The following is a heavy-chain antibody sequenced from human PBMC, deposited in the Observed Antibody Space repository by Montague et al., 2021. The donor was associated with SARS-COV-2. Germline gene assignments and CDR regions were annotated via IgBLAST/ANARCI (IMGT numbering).Heavy chain of an antibody. J-gene: IGHJ4*03. D-gene: IGHD3-9*01. CDR3: AGTRGYGDIYHPLDF. Sequence: SETLSLTCSVSGASVSTFYWNWIRQPPGKGLEWVGYADSTGSTSYNPSLNSRVTISLDTSSNQFSLRLGSVTAADTAIYYCAGTRGYGDIYHPLDFWSQGTLVTVSS. CDR2: ADSTGST. V-gene: IGHV4-4*08. CDR1: GASVSTFY.